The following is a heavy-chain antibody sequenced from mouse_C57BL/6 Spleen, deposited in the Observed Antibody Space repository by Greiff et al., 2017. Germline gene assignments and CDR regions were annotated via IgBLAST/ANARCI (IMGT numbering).Heavy chain of an antibody. D-gene: IGHD2-2*01. J-gene: IGHJ3*01. CDR2: IYPRSGNT. CDR3: ARCGYDRGWFAY. V-gene: IGHV1-81*01. CDR1: GYTFTSYG. Sequence: QVQLKQSGAELARPGASVKLSCKASGYTFTSYGISWVKQRTGQGLEWIGEIYPRSGNTYYNEKFKGKATLTADKSSSTAYMELRSLTSEDSAVYFCARCGYDRGWFAYWGQGTLVTVSA.